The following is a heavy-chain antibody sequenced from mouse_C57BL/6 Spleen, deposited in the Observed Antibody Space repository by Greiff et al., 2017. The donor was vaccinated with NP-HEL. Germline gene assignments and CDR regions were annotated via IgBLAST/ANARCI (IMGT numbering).Heavy chain of an antibody. Sequence: QVQLQQPGAELVKPGASVKLSCKASGYTFTSYWMHWVKQRPGQGLEWIGMIHPNSGSTKYNEKFKSKATLTVDKSSSSAYMQLSSLTSEDSAVYYCARGTGTGDYYAMAYWGQGTSVTVSS. CDR2: IHPNSGST. CDR3: ARGTGTGDYYAMAY. V-gene: IGHV1-64*01. J-gene: IGHJ4*01. CDR1: GYTFTSYW. D-gene: IGHD4-1*01.